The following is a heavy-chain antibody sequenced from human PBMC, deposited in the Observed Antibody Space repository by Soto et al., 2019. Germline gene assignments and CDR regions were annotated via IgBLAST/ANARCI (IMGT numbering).Heavy chain of an antibody. CDR3: ARNGGLRRSPYYFDY. V-gene: IGHV2-70*01. D-gene: IGHD3-16*01. J-gene: IGHJ4*02. CDR2: IDWDDDK. CDR1: GFSLSTSGMC. Sequence: SGPTLVNPTQTLTLTCTFSGFSLSTSGMCVSWIRQPPGKALEWLALIDWDDDKYYSTSLKTRLTISKDTSKNQVVLTMTNMGPVDTATYYCARNGGLRRSPYYFDYWGQGTLVTVSA.